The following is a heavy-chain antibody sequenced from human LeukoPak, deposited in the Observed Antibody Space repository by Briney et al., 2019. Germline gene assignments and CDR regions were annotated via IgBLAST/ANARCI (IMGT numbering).Heavy chain of an antibody. J-gene: IGHJ3*02. D-gene: IGHD3-10*01. CDR1: GGSISSYY. Sequence: SETLSLTCTVSGGSISSYYWSWIRQPPGKGLEWIGYIYYSGSTNYNPSLKSRVTISVDTSKNQFSLKLSSVTAADTAVYYCAGETYYYKQGAFDIWGQGTMVTVSS. CDR2: IYYSGST. V-gene: IGHV4-59*01. CDR3: AGETYYYKQGAFDI.